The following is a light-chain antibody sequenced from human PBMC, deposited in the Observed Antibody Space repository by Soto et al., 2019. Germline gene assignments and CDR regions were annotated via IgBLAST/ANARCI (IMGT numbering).Light chain of an antibody. Sequence: EIVLTQSPGTLSLSPGERATLSCRASQSVSSRFLAWYQQKPGQAPRLLMYGASSRATGIPDRFSGTGSGTDFTLTISRLEPEDFAVYYCQQYGSSRTFGQGTKVEIK. CDR3: QQYGSSRT. V-gene: IGKV3-20*01. J-gene: IGKJ1*01. CDR2: GAS. CDR1: QSVSSRF.